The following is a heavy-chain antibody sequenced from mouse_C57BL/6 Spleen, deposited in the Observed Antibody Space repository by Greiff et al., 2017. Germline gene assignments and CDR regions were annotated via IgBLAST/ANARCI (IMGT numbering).Heavy chain of an antibody. J-gene: IGHJ2*01. CDR3: ARCDYDWNYLDY. CDR1: GYTFTDYY. V-gene: IGHV1-76*01. Sequence: VQLQQSGAELVRPGASVKLSCKASGYTFTDYYINWVKQRPGQGLEWIARIYPGSGNTYYNEKFKGKATLTAEKSSSTAYMQLSSLTSEDSAVYFCARCDYDWNYLDYWGQGTTLTVSS. D-gene: IGHD2-4*01. CDR2: IYPGSGNT.